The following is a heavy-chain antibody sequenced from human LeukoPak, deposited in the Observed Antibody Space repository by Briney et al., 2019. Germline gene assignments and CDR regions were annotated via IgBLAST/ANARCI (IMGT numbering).Heavy chain of an antibody. V-gene: IGHV3-21*01. CDR1: GFTFRSYS. J-gene: IGHJ2*01. CDR3: AKIAGYGSDWYFDL. D-gene: IGHD3-10*01. Sequence: GGSLRLSCAASGFTFRSYSVSWVRQPPGKGLEWVSSISGSSGYIYYADSVKGRFTISRDTAKNSLYLQMNARRAEETAVYYCAKIAGYGSDWYFDLWGRGTLVTVSS. CDR2: ISGSSGYI.